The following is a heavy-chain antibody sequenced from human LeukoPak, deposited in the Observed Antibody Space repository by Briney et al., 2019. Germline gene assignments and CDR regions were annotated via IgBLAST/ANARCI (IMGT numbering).Heavy chain of an antibody. V-gene: IGHV3-23*01. Sequence: ASSRRLSCAASGLGFSSDAMSWVRKAPGKGLEWVSAISGSGGSTYYADSVKGRFTISRDNSKNTLYLQMNSLRAEDTAVYYCAKPYYYDSSGFHFDYWGQGTLVTVSS. J-gene: IGHJ4*02. D-gene: IGHD3-22*01. CDR1: GLGFSSDA. CDR3: AKPYYYDSSGFHFDY. CDR2: ISGSGGST.